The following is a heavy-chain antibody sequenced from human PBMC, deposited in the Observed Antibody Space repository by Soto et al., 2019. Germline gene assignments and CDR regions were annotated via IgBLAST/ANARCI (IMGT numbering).Heavy chain of an antibody. D-gene: IGHD1-1*01. V-gene: IGHV3-53*01. Sequence: DVQLVESGGGLIQPGESLRLSCAAFGFTISGKKYVAWVRQAPGKGLEWVSALYDIDGSFYADSVKGRFTTSSDSSKTTVYLQMNGLGPDDTAVYYCATWHEREHAYDVWGLGTTVTVSS. CDR1: GFTISGKKY. CDR2: LYDIDGS. CDR3: ATWHEREHAYDV. J-gene: IGHJ3*01.